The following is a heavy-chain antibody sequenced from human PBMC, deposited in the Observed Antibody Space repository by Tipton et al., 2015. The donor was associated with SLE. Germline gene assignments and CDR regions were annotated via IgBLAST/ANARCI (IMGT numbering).Heavy chain of an antibody. CDR3: ARKSGYPNNWFDP. CDR1: GGSISSHY. CDR2: IYHSGNT. V-gene: IGHV4-38-2*02. J-gene: IGHJ5*02. D-gene: IGHD3-3*01. Sequence: TLSLTCTVSGGSISSHYWGWIRQPPGKGLEWIGSIYHSGNTYYNPSLKSRVTISVDTSKNQLSLKLSSVTAADTAVYYCARKSGYPNNWFDPWGQGTLVTVSS.